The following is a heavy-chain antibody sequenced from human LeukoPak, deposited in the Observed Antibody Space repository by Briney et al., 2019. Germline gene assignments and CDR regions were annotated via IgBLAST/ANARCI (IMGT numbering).Heavy chain of an antibody. CDR3: ASFPPRDRDRRALDY. Sequence: PSETLSLTCTVSGGSISSYYWSWIRQPPGKGLEWIGYIYYGGSTNYNPSLKSRVTISVDTSKNQFSLKLSSVTAADTAVYYCASFPPRDRDRRALDYWGQGTLVTVST. CDR1: GGSISSYY. CDR2: IYYGGST. D-gene: IGHD1-14*01. V-gene: IGHV4-59*01. J-gene: IGHJ4*02.